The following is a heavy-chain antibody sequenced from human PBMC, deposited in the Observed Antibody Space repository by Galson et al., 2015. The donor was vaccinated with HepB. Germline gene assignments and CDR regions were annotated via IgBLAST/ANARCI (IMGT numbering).Heavy chain of an antibody. J-gene: IGHJ4*02. V-gene: IGHV3-30-3*01. CDR3: ASAMAPPYDSSDSRFDY. D-gene: IGHD3-22*01. Sequence: SLRLSCAASGFTFSSYAMHWVRQAPGKGLEWVAVISYDGSNKYYADSVKGRFTISRDNSKNTLYLQMNSLRAEDTAVYYCASAMAPPYDSSDSRFDYWGQGTLVTVSS. CDR2: ISYDGSNK. CDR1: GFTFSSYA.